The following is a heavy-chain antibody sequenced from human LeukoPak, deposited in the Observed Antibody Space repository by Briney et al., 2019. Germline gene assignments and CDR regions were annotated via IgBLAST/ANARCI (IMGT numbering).Heavy chain of an antibody. V-gene: IGHV4-31*03. Sequence: SQTLSLTRTVSGGSVSSGGYYWSWIRQRPGKDLEWIGYIYYSGNTYYNPSLKSRVTISVDTSKNQFSLKLNSVTAADTAVYYCARSTVPYYFDYWGQGTLVTVSS. J-gene: IGHJ4*01. D-gene: IGHD4-17*01. CDR3: ARSTVPYYFDY. CDR2: IYYSGNT. CDR1: GGSVSSGGYY.